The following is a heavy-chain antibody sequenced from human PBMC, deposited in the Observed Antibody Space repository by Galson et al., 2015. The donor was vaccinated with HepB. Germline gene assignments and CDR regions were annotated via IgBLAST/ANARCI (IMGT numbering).Heavy chain of an antibody. CDR1: GFTFSNAW. D-gene: IGHD4-17*01. Sequence: SLRLSCAASGFTFSNAWMSWVRQAPGKGLEWVARIKSKTDGETTDYAAPVKGRFTISRNDSKNTLYLQMNSLKTEDTAVYYCTTDPYGDYTNWGQGTLVTVSS. V-gene: IGHV3-15*01. CDR3: TTDPYGDYTN. CDR2: IKSKTDGETT. J-gene: IGHJ4*02.